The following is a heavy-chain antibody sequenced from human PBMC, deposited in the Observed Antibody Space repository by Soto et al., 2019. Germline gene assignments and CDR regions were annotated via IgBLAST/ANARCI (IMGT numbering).Heavy chain of an antibody. Sequence: GGSLRLSCAASGFTFSSYGMYWVRQAPGKGLEWVAVISYDGSSKYYADSVKGRLTISRDNSENTLYLQMNSLRAEDTAVYYCAKGSIVGATKDCLDPWRQRTLVTVSS. D-gene: IGHD1-26*01. CDR2: ISYDGSSK. CDR3: AKGSIVGATKDCLDP. CDR1: GFTFSSYG. V-gene: IGHV3-30*18. J-gene: IGHJ5*02.